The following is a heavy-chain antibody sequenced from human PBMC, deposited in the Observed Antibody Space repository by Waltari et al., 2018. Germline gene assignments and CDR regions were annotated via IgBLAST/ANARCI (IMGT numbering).Heavy chain of an antibody. D-gene: IGHD5-12*01. CDR3: ARYVLEMATQFRWFDP. J-gene: IGHJ5*02. Sequence: QVQLVQSGAEVKKPGSSVKVSCKASGGTFSSYAISWVRQAPGQGLEGMGGIIPILGTSNYAQKFQGRVTITADESTSTAYMELSSLRSEDTAVYYCARYVLEMATQFRWFDPWGQGTLVTVSS. CDR2: IIPILGTS. CDR1: GGTFSSYA. V-gene: IGHV1-69*01.